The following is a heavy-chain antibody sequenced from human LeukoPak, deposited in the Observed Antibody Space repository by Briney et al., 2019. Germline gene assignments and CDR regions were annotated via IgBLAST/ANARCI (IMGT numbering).Heavy chain of an antibody. D-gene: IGHD6-6*01. CDR3: AGDEFDSSPGYFDY. Sequence: GGSLRLSCAASGFTFNSYSMNWVRQAPGKGLEWVSGISSSGSYIYYSDSVKGRFTISRDNTKNSLYLQMNSLRVEDTPVYYCAGDEFDSSPGYFDYGGQRTLVTVSS. CDR1: GFTFNSYS. CDR2: ISSSGSYI. J-gene: IGHJ4*02. V-gene: IGHV3-21*01.